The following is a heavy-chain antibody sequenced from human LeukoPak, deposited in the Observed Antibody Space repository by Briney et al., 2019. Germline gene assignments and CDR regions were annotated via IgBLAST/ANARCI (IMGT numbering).Heavy chain of an antibody. J-gene: IGHJ6*02. CDR1: GYTFTGYY. CDR2: INPNSGGT. V-gene: IGHV1-2*02. CDR3: ARERAYRSSTSCYENGMDV. D-gene: IGHD2-2*01. Sequence: ASVKVSCKASGYTFTGYYMHWVRQAPGQGLEWMGWINPNSGGTNYAQKFQGRVTMTRDTSISTAYMELSRLRSDDTAVYYCARERAYRSSTSCYENGMDVWGQGTTVTVSS.